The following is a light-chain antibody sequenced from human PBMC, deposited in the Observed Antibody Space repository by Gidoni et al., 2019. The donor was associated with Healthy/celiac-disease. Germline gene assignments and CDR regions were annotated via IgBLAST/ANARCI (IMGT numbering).Light chain of an antibody. V-gene: IGKV3-11*01. CDR2: DAS. Sequence: EIVLTQSPATLSLSPGERGTLSCRASQRVSSYLAWYQQKPGQAPRLLIYDASNRATGIPDRFSGSGSGTDFTLTISSLDPEDFAVYYCQQRSDWPPYTFGXGTKLEIK. CDR3: QQRSDWPPYT. J-gene: IGKJ2*01. CDR1: QRVSSY.